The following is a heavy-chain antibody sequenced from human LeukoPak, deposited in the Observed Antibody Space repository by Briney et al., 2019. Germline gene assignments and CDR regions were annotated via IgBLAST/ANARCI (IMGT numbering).Heavy chain of an antibody. CDR1: GGSFSGYY. Sequence: PSETLSLTCAVYGGSFSGYYWSWIRQPPGKGLEWIGEINHSGSTNYNPSLKSRLTISVDTSKNQFSLKLSSVTAADTAVYYCARGRGYSYVLDYWGQGTLVTVSS. J-gene: IGHJ4*02. CDR3: ARGRGYSYVLDY. CDR2: INHSGST. D-gene: IGHD5-18*01. V-gene: IGHV4-34*01.